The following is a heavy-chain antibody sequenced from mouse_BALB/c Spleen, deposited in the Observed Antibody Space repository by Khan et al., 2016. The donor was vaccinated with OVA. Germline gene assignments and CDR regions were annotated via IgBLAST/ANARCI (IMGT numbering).Heavy chain of an antibody. D-gene: IGHD1-1*02. CDR1: GFSLTSYG. V-gene: IGHV2-2*02. J-gene: IGHJ3*01. CDR2: IWSGGST. CDR3: ARRGGHLSSGFAY. Sequence: VQLVESGPGLVQPSQSLSITCTVSGFSLTSYGVHWVRQSPGKGLEWLGVIWSGGSTDYNAAFISRLSISKDNSKSQVFFKMNSLQANDTAIYYCARRGGHLSSGFAYWGQGTLVTVSA.